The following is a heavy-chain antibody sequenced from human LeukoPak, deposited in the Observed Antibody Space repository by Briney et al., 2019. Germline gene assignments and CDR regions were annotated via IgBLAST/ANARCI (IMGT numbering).Heavy chain of an antibody. V-gene: IGHV3-23*01. CDR3: ANWDRVAAGIDY. D-gene: IGHD6-13*01. J-gene: IGHJ4*02. CDR2: ITDSGEVT. Sequence: PGGSLRLSCAASGFTFTTYALSWVRQAPAKGLEWVSGITDSGEVTYYTDSVKGRFTISRDNSKNTLYLQMNSLRAEDTVVYYCANWDRVAAGIDYWGQGTLVTVSS. CDR1: GFTFTTYA.